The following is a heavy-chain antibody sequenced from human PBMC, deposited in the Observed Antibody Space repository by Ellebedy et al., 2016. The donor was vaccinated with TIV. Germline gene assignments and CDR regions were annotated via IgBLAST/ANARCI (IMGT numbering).Heavy chain of an antibody. V-gene: IGHV3-33*01. CDR3: ARGLRPGGTNHYYFDF. J-gene: IGHJ4*02. CDR1: GFTFSSYG. CDR2: IWYDGSNK. D-gene: IGHD4/OR15-4a*01. Sequence: GESLKISXAASGFTFSSYGMHWVRQAPGKGLEWVAVIWYDGSNKYYADSVKGRFTISRDNSKNTLYLQMNSLTAEDTAVYYCARGLRPGGTNHYYFDFWGQGTLVAVLS.